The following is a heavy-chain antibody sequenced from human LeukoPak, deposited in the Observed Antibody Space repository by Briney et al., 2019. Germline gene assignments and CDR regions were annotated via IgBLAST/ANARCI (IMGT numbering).Heavy chain of an antibody. Sequence: SETLSLTCAVYGGSFSGYYWSWIRQPPGKGLEWIGKINHSGSTNYNPSLKSRVTISVDTSKNQFSLKVSSVTAADTAVYYCARGRSNYYGMDVWGQGTTVTVSS. CDR2: INHSGST. CDR1: GGSFSGYY. D-gene: IGHD1-26*01. J-gene: IGHJ6*02. CDR3: ARGRSNYYGMDV. V-gene: IGHV4-34*01.